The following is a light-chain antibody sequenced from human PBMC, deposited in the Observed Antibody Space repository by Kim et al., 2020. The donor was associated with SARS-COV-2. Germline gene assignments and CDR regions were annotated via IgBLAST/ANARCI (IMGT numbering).Light chain of an antibody. CDR3: PSYDSSIVV. CDR1: SGSIASNY. V-gene: IGLV6-57*03. CDR2: EDN. J-gene: IGLJ2*01. Sequence: NFMLTQHPSVSESPGKTVTISCTRSSGSIASNYVQWYQQRPGSAPTTVIYEDNQRPSGVPDRFSGSIDSSSNSASLTISGLKTEDEADYYCPSYDSSIVVLGGGTHLTVL.